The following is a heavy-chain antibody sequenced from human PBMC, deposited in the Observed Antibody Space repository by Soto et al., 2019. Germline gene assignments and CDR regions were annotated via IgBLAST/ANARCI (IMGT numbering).Heavy chain of an antibody. CDR3: ARVFYTVAGTGGLDY. CDR1: GFTFSSYS. D-gene: IGHD6-19*01. J-gene: IGHJ4*02. CDR2: ISSSSSTI. Sequence: EVQLVESGGGLVQPGGSLRLSCAASGFTFSSYSMNWVRQAPGKGLEWVSYISSSSSTIYYADSVKGRFTISRDNAKHSLFLQLNSLRDADTAVYYCARVFYTVAGTGGLDYWGQGTLVTVSS. V-gene: IGHV3-48*02.